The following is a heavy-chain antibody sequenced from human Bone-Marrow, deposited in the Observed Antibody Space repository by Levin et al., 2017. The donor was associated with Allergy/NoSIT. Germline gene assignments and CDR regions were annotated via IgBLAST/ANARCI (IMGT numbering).Heavy chain of an antibody. D-gene: IGHD3-9*01. Sequence: LSLPFPFSGFSLRSAGYHWTWIRQSPGKGLEWIGYISYRGTTYYNPSLKSRLTLSLDTSEQRFSLNLNSVTAADTAIYYCARLDGYYFDYWGQGTLVTVSS. V-gene: IGHV4-31*03. CDR1: GFSLRSAGYH. CDR2: ISYRGTT. CDR3: ARLDGYYFDY. J-gene: IGHJ4*02.